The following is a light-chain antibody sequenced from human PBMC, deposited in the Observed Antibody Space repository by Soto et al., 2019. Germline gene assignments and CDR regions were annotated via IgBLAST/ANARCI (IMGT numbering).Light chain of an antibody. CDR3: QQYYSTLPIT. CDR1: QSVLYSSNNKNY. Sequence: DIVMTQSPDSLAVSLGERATINCKSSQSVLYSSNNKNYLAWYQQKPGQPPKLLIYWASTRESGVPDRFSGSGSGTDFTLTISSLQAEDVALYYCQQYYSTLPITFGQGTRLEIK. V-gene: IGKV4-1*01. J-gene: IGKJ5*01. CDR2: WAS.